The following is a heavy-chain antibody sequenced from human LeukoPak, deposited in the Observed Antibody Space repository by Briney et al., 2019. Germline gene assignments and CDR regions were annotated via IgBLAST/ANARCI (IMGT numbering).Heavy chain of an antibody. V-gene: IGHV4-4*07. CDR3: ARAGYDFWSGYSNWFDP. Sequence: SETLSLTCTVSGGSISSYYWSWIRQPAGKGLEWIGRIYTSGSTNYNPSLKSRVTMSVDTSKNQFSLKLSSVTAADTAVYHCARAGYDFWSGYSNWFDPWGQGTLVTVSS. D-gene: IGHD3-3*01. J-gene: IGHJ5*02. CDR1: GGSISSYY. CDR2: IYTSGST.